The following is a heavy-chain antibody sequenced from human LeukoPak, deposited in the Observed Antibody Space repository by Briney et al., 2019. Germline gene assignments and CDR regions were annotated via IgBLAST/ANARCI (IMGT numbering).Heavy chain of an antibody. CDR3: ARDTGLTYYDFPMDV. V-gene: IGHV3-48*01. CDR2: ISGSSSTM. D-gene: IGHD3-3*01. Sequence: GGSLRLSCAASGFTSSSYSMSWVRQAPGKGLEWVSYISGSSSTMYYADSVKGRFTISRDNAKNSLFLQMNSLRAEDTAVYYCARDTGLTYYDFPMDVWGKGTTVTLSS. J-gene: IGHJ6*03. CDR1: GFTSSSYS.